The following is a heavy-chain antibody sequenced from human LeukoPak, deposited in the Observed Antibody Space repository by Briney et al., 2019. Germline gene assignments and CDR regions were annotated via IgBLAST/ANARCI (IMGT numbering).Heavy chain of an antibody. J-gene: IGHJ3*02. D-gene: IGHD6-13*01. Sequence: SETLSLTCTVSGGSISSGGYYWSWIRQHPGKGLEWIGYIYYSGSTYYNPSLKSRGIISVDTYKNQFSLKLSSVTAADTAVYYCARRVIAAAGGGAFDIWGQGTMVTVSS. V-gene: IGHV4-31*03. CDR2: IYYSGST. CDR1: GGSISSGGYY. CDR3: ARRVIAAAGGGAFDI.